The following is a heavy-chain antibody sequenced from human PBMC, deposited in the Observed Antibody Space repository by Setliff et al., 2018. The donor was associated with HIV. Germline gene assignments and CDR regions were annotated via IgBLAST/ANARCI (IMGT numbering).Heavy chain of an antibody. J-gene: IGHJ4*02. Sequence: SETLSLTCTVSGGSISSYYWSWIRQPPGKGLEWIGYIYTSGSTNYNPSLKSRVTISVDTSKNQFSLKLSSVAAADTAVYYCARGLSFYDPGGFDYWGQGTLVTVS. CDR2: IYTSGST. CDR1: GGSISSYY. CDR3: ARGLSFYDPGGFDY. D-gene: IGHD3-22*01. V-gene: IGHV4-4*09.